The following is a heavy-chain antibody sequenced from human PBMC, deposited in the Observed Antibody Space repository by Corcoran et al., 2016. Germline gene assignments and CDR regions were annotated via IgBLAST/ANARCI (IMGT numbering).Heavy chain of an antibody. CDR2: ISYDGSNK. Sequence: QVQLVESGGGVVQPGRSLRLSCAASGFTFSSYGMHWVRQAPGKGLEWVAVISYDGSNKYYADSVKGRFTIYRDNSKNTLYLQMNSLRAEDTAVYYCATEGDYGDYWSYYYYGMDVWGQGTTVTVSS. V-gene: IGHV3-30*03. J-gene: IGHJ6*02. CDR1: GFTFSSYG. D-gene: IGHD4-17*01. CDR3: ATEGDYGDYWSYYYYGMDV.